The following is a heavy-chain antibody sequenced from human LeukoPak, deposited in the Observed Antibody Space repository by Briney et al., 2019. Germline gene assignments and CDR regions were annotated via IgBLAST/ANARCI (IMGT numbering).Heavy chain of an antibody. CDR1: GFTVSGNY. J-gene: IGHJ4*02. Sequence: QAGGSLRLFCAASGFTVSGNYMSWVRQAPGKGLEWVSVIYTAGSTYNADSVKGRFTISRDKSKNTLYLQMNTLRAEDTAVYFCAGGNTWPGLSYWGQGTLLTVSS. D-gene: IGHD6-25*01. V-gene: IGHV3-53*01. CDR3: AGGNTWPGLSY. CDR2: IYTAGST.